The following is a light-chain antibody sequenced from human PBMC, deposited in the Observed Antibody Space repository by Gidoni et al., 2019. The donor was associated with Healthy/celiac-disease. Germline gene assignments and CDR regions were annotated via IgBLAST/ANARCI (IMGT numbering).Light chain of an antibody. V-gene: IGKV3-11*01. CDR1: QSISSY. CDR2: AAS. Sequence: ETVLTQTPATLSSSQGERVTLTCRASQSISSYLAWYQQKPGEAPRLLIYAASSRATGIPARFSGSGSGTDFTLTISSLEPEDFAVYYCQQSCNWPWTFGQGTKVEIK. J-gene: IGKJ1*01. CDR3: QQSCNWPWT.